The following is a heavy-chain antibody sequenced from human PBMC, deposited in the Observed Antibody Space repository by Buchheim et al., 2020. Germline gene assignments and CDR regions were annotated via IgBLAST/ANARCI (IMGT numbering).Heavy chain of an antibody. J-gene: IGHJ4*02. CDR3: AKTAYGWEYFDY. CDR2: ISGSAGST. CDR1: GFTFSTFA. Sequence: EVQLLESGGGLVQPGESLRLSCAASGFTFSTFAMSWVRLAPGKGLQWVSAISGSAGSTFYADSVKGRFTISSDNSKSTPFLQMNSLTAEDTAVYYCAKTAYGWEYFDYWGQGTL. V-gene: IGHV3-23*01. D-gene: IGHD6-19*01.